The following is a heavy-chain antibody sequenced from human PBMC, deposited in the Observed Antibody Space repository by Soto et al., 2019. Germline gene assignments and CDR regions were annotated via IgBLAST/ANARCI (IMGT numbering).Heavy chain of an antibody. CDR1: GFTFSSYA. CDR3: AKDDGGYHSYSDQ. CDR2: ISGVDGST. D-gene: IGHD3-22*01. V-gene: IGHV3-23*01. J-gene: IGHJ4*02. Sequence: GGSLRLSCAASGFTFSSYAMSWVRQAPGKGLEWVSAISGVDGSTYYAESVKGRFTISRDNSKKTLYLLMNSLRAEDTAVYYCAKDDGGYHSYSDQWGQGTLVTVSS.